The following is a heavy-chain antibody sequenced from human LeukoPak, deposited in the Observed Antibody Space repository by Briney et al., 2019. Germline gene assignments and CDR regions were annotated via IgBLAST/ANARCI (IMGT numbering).Heavy chain of an antibody. J-gene: IGHJ6*02. D-gene: IGHD3-3*01. Sequence: ASVKGSCKASGYTFTSYATHWVRQAPGQRLEWMGWINVGNGNTKYSQKFQGRVTITRDTSASTAYMELSSLRSEDTAVYYCARGRRITIFGVVIMDVWGQGTTVTVSS. V-gene: IGHV1-3*01. CDR2: INVGNGNT. CDR1: GYTFTSYA. CDR3: ARGRRITIFGVVIMDV.